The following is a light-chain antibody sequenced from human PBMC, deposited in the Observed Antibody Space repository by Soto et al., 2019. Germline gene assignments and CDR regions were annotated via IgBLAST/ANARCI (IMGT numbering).Light chain of an antibody. CDR2: GAS. Sequence: EIVLTQSPATLSVSPGERVTLSCRASQSVDINLAWYQQKPGQAPRLLIYGASTRATDMSGTFSGRGSGTEFTLTISSLQSEDFAVYYCQQYNKWPLTFGPGTKVDIK. J-gene: IGKJ3*01. V-gene: IGKV3-15*01. CDR3: QQYNKWPLT. CDR1: QSVDIN.